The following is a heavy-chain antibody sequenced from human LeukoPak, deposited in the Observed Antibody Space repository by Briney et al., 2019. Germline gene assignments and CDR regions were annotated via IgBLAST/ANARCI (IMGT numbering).Heavy chain of an antibody. CDR2: IIPIFGTA. CDR1: GGTFSSYA. Sequence: GFSVKVSCKASGGTFSSYAISWVRQAPGQGLEWMGGIIPIFGTANYAQKFQGRVTITTDESTSTAYMELSSLRSEDTAVYYCARETVRGVYNWFDPWGQGTLVTVSS. CDR3: ARETVRGVYNWFDP. J-gene: IGHJ5*02. D-gene: IGHD3-10*01. V-gene: IGHV1-69*05.